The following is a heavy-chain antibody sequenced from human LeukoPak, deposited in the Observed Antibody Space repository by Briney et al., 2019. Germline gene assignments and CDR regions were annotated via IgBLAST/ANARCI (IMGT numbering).Heavy chain of an antibody. CDR2: LSDSGITT. V-gene: IGHV3-23*01. Sequence: GGSLRLSCAASGFSFSNYAMSWVRQAPGKGLEWVSNLSDSGITTYYADSVKSRFTISRDKSKNTLYLKMNTVRAEDTAVYYCAKGIYTSGWSYFDYWGHGTLVTVSS. D-gene: IGHD6-19*01. J-gene: IGHJ4*01. CDR3: AKGIYTSGWSYFDY. CDR1: GFSFSNYA.